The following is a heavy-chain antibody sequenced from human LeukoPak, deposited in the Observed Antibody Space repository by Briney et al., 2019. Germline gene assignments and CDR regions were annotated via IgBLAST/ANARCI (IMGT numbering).Heavy chain of an antibody. D-gene: IGHD2-2*01. CDR3: ARGGCSSTSCYVPGDAFDI. Sequence: SQTLSLTCAVSGGSLSSGGYSWSWLRQPPGTGLEWIGYIYHSGSTYYNPSLKSRVTISVDRSKNQFSLKLSSVTAADTAVYYCARGGCSSTSCYVPGDAFDIWGQGTMVTVSS. V-gene: IGHV4-30-2*01. CDR1: GGSLSSGGYS. CDR2: IYHSGST. J-gene: IGHJ3*02.